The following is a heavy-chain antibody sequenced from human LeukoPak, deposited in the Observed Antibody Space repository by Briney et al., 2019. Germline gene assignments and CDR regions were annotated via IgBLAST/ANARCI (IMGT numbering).Heavy chain of an antibody. J-gene: IGHJ4*02. CDR1: GFTFSSYA. CDR3: AKDGEYYDFWSGYPHYFDY. D-gene: IGHD3-3*01. CDR2: ISGSGGST. Sequence: PGGSLRLSXAASGFTFSSYAMSWVRQAPGKGLEWVSAISGSGGSTYYADSVKGRFTISRDNSKNTLYLQMNSLRAEDTAIYYCAKDGEYYDFWSGYPHYFDYWGQGTLVTVSS. V-gene: IGHV3-23*01.